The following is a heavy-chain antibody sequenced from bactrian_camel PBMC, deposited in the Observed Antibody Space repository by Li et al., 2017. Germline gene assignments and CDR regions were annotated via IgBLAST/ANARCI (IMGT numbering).Heavy chain of an antibody. CDR1: GLTGSKYC. CDR3: AARPVNTRACVAGGRYEFGY. V-gene: IGHV3S6*01. CDR2: IDSDGIA. J-gene: IGHJ4*01. D-gene: IGHD1*01. Sequence: VQLVESGGGSVQTGGSLRLSCVSSGLTGSKYCMRWMRQTPEKEREGVAAIDSDGIATYADSVKGRFTVSKDNAKNTLYLQMDNLQPEDTAVYYCAARPVNTRACVAGGRYEFGYWGQGTQVTVS.